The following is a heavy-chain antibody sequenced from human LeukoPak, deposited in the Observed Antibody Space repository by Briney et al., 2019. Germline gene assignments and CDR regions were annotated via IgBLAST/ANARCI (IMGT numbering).Heavy chain of an antibody. CDR2: MYTGGTT. D-gene: IGHD2-21*02. V-gene: IGHV3-53*01. CDR3: AKDEVTSGGGLAS. Sequence: GGSLRLSCAASGFTVSGTHMSWVRQAPGKGLEWVSAMYTGGTTYYADSVTGRFTVSRDTSRNTLFLHMNSLRADDTAIYYCAKDEVTSGGGLASWGQGTLVIVSS. J-gene: IGHJ5*01. CDR1: GFTVSGTH.